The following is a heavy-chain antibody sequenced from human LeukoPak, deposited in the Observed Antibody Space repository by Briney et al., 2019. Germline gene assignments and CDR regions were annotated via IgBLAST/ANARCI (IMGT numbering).Heavy chain of an antibody. CDR2: ISYDGSNK. D-gene: IGHD5-12*01. CDR1: GFTFSDHY. J-gene: IGHJ6*02. CDR3: AKDLVATTQGYYYGMDV. V-gene: IGHV3-30*18. Sequence: GGSLRLSCAAPGFTFSDHYMDWVRQAPGKGLEWVAVISYDGSNKYYADSVKGRFTISRDNSKNTLYLQMNSLRAEDTAVYYCAKDLVATTQGYYYGMDVWGQGTTVTVSS.